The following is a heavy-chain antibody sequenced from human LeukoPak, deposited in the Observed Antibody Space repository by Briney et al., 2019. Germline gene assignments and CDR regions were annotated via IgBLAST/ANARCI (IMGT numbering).Heavy chain of an antibody. CDR3: AKAALKGTMVRATEGPVDF. J-gene: IGHJ4*02. V-gene: IGHV3-23*01. D-gene: IGHD3-10*01. CDR1: GFTFSSYA. Sequence: GGSLRLSCAASGFTFSSYAMNWGRQAPGKGLEWVAVISGSGGGKHYADSVKGRFTVSRDNSKNTLYLQMNSLRSEDTAAYFCAKAALKGTMVRATEGPVDFWGQGTLVTVSS. CDR2: ISGSGGGK.